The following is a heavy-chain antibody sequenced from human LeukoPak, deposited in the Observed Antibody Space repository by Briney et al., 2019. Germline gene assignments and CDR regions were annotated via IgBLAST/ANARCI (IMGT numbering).Heavy chain of an antibody. D-gene: IGHD1-1*01. CDR3: ARVLEVNTGTPRYNWFDP. CDR1: GGTFSSYT. J-gene: IGHJ5*02. Sequence: ASVKVSCKASGGTFSSYTISWVRQAPGQGLEWMGRIIPILGIANCAQKFQGRVTITADKSTSTAYMELSSLRSEDTAVYYCARVLEVNTGTPRYNWFDPWGQGTLVTVSS. CDR2: IIPILGIA. V-gene: IGHV1-69*02.